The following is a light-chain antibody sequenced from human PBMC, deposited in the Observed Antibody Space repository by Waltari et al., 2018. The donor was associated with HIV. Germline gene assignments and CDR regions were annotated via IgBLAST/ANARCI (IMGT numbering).Light chain of an antibody. CDR1: SRDVGNHNE. CDR2: DVS. CDR3: SSFTTSITVV. J-gene: IGLJ2*01. Sequence: QSALTQHPSVSGSLGQSVTISCTGTSRDVGNHNEVPWYQQSPGTAPKLMIYDVSNRPSGVPDRFSGSKSGNTASLTISGLQAEDEADYYCSSFTTSITVVFGGGTKLTVL. V-gene: IGLV2-18*02.